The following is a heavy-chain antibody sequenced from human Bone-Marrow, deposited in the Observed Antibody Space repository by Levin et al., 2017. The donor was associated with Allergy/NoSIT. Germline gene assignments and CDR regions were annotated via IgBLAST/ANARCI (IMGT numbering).Heavy chain of an antibody. CDR1: GFTFKNYV. V-gene: IGHV3-48*03. CDR3: AGGNCSTTNCYCGASDY. Sequence: GESLKISCVGSGFTFKNYVLNWVRQVPGKGLEWLSYMSASGSMTYSDSVKGRFTISRDNGKNSLHLQTNSLRAEDTAVYYCAGGNCSTTNCYCGASDYWGQGSLVPDSS. CDR2: MSASGSMT. D-gene: IGHD2-2*01. J-gene: IGHJ4*02.